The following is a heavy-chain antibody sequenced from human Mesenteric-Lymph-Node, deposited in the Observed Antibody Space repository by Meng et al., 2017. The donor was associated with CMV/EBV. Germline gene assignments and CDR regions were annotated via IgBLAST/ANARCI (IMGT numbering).Heavy chain of an antibody. Sequence: GGSLRLSCAASGFTFRSYAMNWVRQAPGKGLEWVSIIYSDDSSTYYADSVKGRFTISRDNSKSTLYLQMNSLRAEDTAVYYCARQGETGSIVVVPAAPYYYYYGMDVWGQGTTVTVSS. CDR2: IYSDDSST. CDR1: GFTFRSYA. J-gene: IGHJ6*02. CDR3: ARQGETGSIVVVPAAPYYYYYGMDV. V-gene: IGHV3-23*03. D-gene: IGHD2-2*01.